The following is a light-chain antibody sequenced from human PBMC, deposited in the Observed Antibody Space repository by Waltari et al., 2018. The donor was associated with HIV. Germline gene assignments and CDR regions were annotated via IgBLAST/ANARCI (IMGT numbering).Light chain of an antibody. CDR2: YDD. V-gene: IGLV1-36*01. CDR1: SSNIANNA. CDR3: AAWDDSLNGYV. Sequence: QSVLTQPPSVSEAPRQRVTISCSGSSSNIANNAVNWYQQVPGKPPKLLIYYDDLLSSGVSDRFSASKSGTSASLAIRGLQSEDEADYYCAAWDDSLNGYVFGSGTKVTVL. J-gene: IGLJ1*01.